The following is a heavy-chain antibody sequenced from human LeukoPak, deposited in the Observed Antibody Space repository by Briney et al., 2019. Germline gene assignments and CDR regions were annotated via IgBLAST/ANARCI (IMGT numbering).Heavy chain of an antibody. CDR2: INPNSGGT. V-gene: IGHV1-2*02. CDR3: ARDKEEGFLYYYDSSGILNWFDP. Sequence: ASVTVSCKASGYTFTGYYMHWVRQAPGQGLEWMGWINPNSGGTNYAQKFQGRVTMTRDTSISTAYMKLSRLRSDDTAVYYCARDKEEGFLYYYDSSGILNWFDPWGQGTLVTVSS. CDR1: GYTFTGYY. J-gene: IGHJ5*02. D-gene: IGHD3-22*01.